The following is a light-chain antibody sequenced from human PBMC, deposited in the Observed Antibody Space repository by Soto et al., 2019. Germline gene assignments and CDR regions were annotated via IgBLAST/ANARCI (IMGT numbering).Light chain of an antibody. V-gene: IGLV2-11*01. Sequence: QSVLTQPRSVSGSPGQSVTISCTGTSSDVGGYNYVSWYQQHPGKAPKLMIYDVTKRPSGVPDRFSGSKSVNTSSLTISELQAEDEDEYYCCSYAGSYSLVFGGGTKLTVL. CDR3: CSYAGSYSLV. CDR1: SSDVGGYNY. CDR2: DVT. J-gene: IGLJ3*02.